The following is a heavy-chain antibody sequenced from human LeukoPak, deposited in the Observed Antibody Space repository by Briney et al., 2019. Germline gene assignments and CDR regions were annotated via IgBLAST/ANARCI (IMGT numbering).Heavy chain of an antibody. CDR3: AKAGYCSGGSCYWYFDL. CDR1: GFTFSSYW. Sequence: GGSLRLSCAASGFTFSSYWMHWVRQAPGKGLEWVSVIYSGGSTYYADSVKGRFTISRDNSKNTLYLQMNSLRAEDTAVYYCAKAGYCSGGSCYWYFDLWGRGTLVTVSS. CDR2: IYSGGST. J-gene: IGHJ2*01. V-gene: IGHV3-53*01. D-gene: IGHD2-15*01.